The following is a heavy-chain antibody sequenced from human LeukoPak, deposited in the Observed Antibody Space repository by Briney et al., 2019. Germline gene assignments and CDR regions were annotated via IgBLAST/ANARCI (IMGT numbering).Heavy chain of an antibody. CDR1: GGSISNYY. J-gene: IGHJ6*02. V-gene: IGHV4-59*08. CDR3: AGSYFYYGMDV. CDR2: VYYSGST. Sequence: SETLSLTCTVSGGSISNYYWSWIRQHPAKGLEWSGYVYYSGSTSYNPSLTSRVTISVDTSKNQFSLKLSSVTAADTAVYYCAGSYFYYGMDVWGQGTTVTVSS. D-gene: IGHD6-6*01.